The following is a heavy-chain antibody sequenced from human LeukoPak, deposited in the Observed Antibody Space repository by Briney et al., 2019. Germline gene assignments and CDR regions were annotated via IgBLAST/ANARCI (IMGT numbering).Heavy chain of an antibody. CDR3: ARVIAVAGLILGY. CDR2: ISAYNGNT. CDR1: GYSFTGYF. Sequence: ASVKVSCKASGYSFTGYFMQWVRQAPGQGLEWMGWISAYNGNTNYAQKLQGRVTMTTDTSTSTAYMELRSLRSDDTAVYYCARVIAVAGLILGYWGQGTLVTVSS. V-gene: IGHV1-18*04. J-gene: IGHJ4*02. D-gene: IGHD6-19*01.